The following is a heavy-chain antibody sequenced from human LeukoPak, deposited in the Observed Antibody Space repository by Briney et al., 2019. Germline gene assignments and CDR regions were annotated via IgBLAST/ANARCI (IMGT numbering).Heavy chain of an antibody. CDR2: IYFNGRT. V-gene: IGHV4-39*07. D-gene: IGHD3-16*01. CDR1: GGSITSTNYY. J-gene: IGHJ4*02. Sequence: PSETLSLTCTVSGGSITSTNYYWGWIRQPPGKGLEWIGSIYFNGRTYYNPPLMSRVTISVDTAKSQFSLKLSSVTAADTAVYYCARGGVGGDYVDYWGQGTLVTVSS. CDR3: ARGGVGGDYVDY.